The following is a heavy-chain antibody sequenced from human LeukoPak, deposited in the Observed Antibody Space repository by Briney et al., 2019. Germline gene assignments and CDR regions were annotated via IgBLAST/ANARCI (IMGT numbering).Heavy chain of an antibody. Sequence: ASVKVSCKASGGTFSSYAISRVRQAPGQGLEWMGGIIPIFGTANYAQKFQGRVTITTDESTSTAYMELSSLRSEDTAVYYCARDSGVGAPSFDYWGQGTLVTISS. CDR1: GGTFSSYA. D-gene: IGHD1-26*01. V-gene: IGHV1-69*05. CDR2: IIPIFGTA. CDR3: ARDSGVGAPSFDY. J-gene: IGHJ4*02.